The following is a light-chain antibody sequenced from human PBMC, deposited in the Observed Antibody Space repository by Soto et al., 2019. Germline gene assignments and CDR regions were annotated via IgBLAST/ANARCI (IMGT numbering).Light chain of an antibody. CDR1: QSVSSSY. CDR3: QQYGSSPPGT. Sequence: EIVLTQSPGTLSLSPGERVTLSCRASQSVSSSYLAWYQQKPGQAPRLLIYGASSRATGIPDRFSASGSGTDFTLTISRLEPEDFAMYYCQQYGSSPPGTFGQGTKVDMK. V-gene: IGKV3-20*01. J-gene: IGKJ1*01. CDR2: GAS.